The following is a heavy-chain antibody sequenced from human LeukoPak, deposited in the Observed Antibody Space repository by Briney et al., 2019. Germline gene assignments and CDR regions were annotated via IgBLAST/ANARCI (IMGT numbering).Heavy chain of an antibody. CDR1: GASISSYF. V-gene: IGHV4-59*01. CDR2: IYYSGST. Sequence: SETLSLTCTVPGASISSYFWSWIRQPPGKGLEWIGNIYYSGSTNYNPSLKSRVTISLDTSRNHFSLRLSSVTAADTAVYYCASGYSGYDFVYWGQGTLVTVSS. CDR3: ASGYSGYDFVY. J-gene: IGHJ4*02. D-gene: IGHD5-12*01.